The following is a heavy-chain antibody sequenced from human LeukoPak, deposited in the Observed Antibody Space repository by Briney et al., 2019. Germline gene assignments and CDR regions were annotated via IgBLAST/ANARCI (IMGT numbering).Heavy chain of an antibody. J-gene: IGHJ4*02. CDR1: GYTFTTFR. CDR3: ARHYGGNWDY. Sequence: GASLKVSCKAPGYTFTTFRICWAPKMLGKGLEWIGIIYLGDSDTRYSPSFQGQVTISADKSITTACLQWSSLKASDTAMYYCARHYGGNWDYWGQGTLVSVSS. D-gene: IGHD4-23*01. V-gene: IGHV5-51*01. CDR2: IYLGDSDT.